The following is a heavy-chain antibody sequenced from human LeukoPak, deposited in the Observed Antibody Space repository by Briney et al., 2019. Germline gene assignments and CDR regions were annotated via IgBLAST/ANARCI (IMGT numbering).Heavy chain of an antibody. V-gene: IGHV1-18*01. Sequence: ASVKVSCKASGYTFTSYGVSWVRQPPGQGREWMGWISAYNVHTNYAQKLQGRVTMTKDTSTSTAYMELRSLRSDDTAVYYCARASLLDIVVVPACLWGQGTLVTVSS. CDR2: ISAYNVHT. CDR1: GYTFTSYG. D-gene: IGHD2-2*01. CDR3: ARASLLDIVVVPACL. J-gene: IGHJ4*02.